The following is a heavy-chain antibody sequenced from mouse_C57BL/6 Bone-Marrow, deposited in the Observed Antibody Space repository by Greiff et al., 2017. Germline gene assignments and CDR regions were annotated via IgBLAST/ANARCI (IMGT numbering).Heavy chain of an antibody. J-gene: IGHJ4*01. D-gene: IGHD2-3*01. CDR3: GRGDGYYDAMDY. V-gene: IGHV1-61*01. Sequence: QVQLQQPGAELVRPGSSVKLSCKASGYTFTSYWMDWVKQRPGQGLEWIGNIYPSDSETHYNQKFMGKATFSVDRSSSTVYMVLNSLTSEDPAVYYCGRGDGYYDAMDYWGQGTSVTVSS. CDR1: GYTFTSYW. CDR2: IYPSDSET.